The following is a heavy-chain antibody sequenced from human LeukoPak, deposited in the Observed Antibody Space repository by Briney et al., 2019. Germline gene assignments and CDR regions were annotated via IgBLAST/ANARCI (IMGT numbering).Heavy chain of an antibody. Sequence: PSETLSLTCTVSGYSISSGYYWGWIRQPPGKGLEWIGSIYHSGSTYYNPSLKSRVTISVDTSKNQFSLKLSSVTAADTAVYYCARSVSPATTRARNGGLDYWGQGTLVTVSS. D-gene: IGHD1-1*01. CDR1: GYSISSGYY. V-gene: IGHV4-38-2*02. CDR3: ARSVSPATTRARNGGLDY. CDR2: IYHSGST. J-gene: IGHJ4*02.